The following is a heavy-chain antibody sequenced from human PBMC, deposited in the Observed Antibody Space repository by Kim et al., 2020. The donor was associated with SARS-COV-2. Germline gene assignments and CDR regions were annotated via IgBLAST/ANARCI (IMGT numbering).Heavy chain of an antibody. V-gene: IGHV4-59*01. CDR1: GGSISSYY. CDR3: AGVASMRDILTEGQTYYYYGMDV. Sequence: SETLSLTCTVSGGSISSYYWSWIRQPPGKGLEWIGYIYYSGSTNYNPSLKSRVTISVDTSKNQFSLKLSSVTAADTAVYYCAGVASMRDILTEGQTYYYYGMDVWGQGTTVTVSS. J-gene: IGHJ6*02. D-gene: IGHD3-9*01. CDR2: IYYSGST.